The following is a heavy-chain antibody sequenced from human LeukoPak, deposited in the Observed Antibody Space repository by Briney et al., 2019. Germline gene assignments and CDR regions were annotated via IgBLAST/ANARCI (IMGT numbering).Heavy chain of an antibody. CDR2: IYSSGST. V-gene: IGHV4-59*12. CDR3: AREPDYDYVWGSGIDY. J-gene: IGHJ4*02. D-gene: IGHD3-16*01. CDR1: GGSISSYY. Sequence: SETLSLTCTVSGGSISSYYWSWIRQPPGKGLEWIGYIYSSGSTNYNPSLKSRVTISVDTSKNQFSLKLSSVTAADTAVYYCAREPDYDYVWGSGIDYWGQGTLVTVSS.